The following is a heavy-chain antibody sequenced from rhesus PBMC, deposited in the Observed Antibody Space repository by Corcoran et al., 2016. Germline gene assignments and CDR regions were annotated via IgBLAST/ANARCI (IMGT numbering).Heavy chain of an antibody. CDR3: ARDRGNRFDV. V-gene: IGHV4-143*01. CDR1: GGSISDYYY. J-gene: IGHJ5-1*01. Sequence: QVQLQESGPGLVKPSETLSLTCAGYGGSISDYYYWSWIRQPPGKGLGWFGQIYGVSGRTSSHPSLESRVPVSKATSKNQFSLKLSSVTAADTAVYYCARDRGNRFDVWGPGVLVTVSS. CDR2: IYGVSGRT.